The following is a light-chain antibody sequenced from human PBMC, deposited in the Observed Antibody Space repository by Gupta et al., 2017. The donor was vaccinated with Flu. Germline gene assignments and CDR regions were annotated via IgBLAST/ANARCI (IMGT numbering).Light chain of an antibody. V-gene: IGKV1-5*03. CDR1: QNINSW. CDR2: KAS. CDR3: QQYSTWPVT. Sequence: PSTLSASVGDRVSITCRASQNINSWLAWYQQKPEKAPKILIQKASSLQSGVPSRFNGGGSGTEFTLTISSLQPDDSATYYCQQYSTWPVTFGGGTKVEI. J-gene: IGKJ4*01.